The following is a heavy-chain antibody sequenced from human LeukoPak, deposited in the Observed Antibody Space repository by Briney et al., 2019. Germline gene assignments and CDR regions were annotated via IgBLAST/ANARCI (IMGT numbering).Heavy chain of an antibody. CDR1: GFTVSSNY. D-gene: IGHD6-19*01. CDR3: ATDGSGWSRSS. CDR2: IYSGGST. Sequence: GGSLRLSCAASGFTVSSNYMSWVRQAPGKGLEWVSVIYSGGSTYYADSVKGRFTISRDNSKNMVYLQMNSLRAEDTAIYYCATDGSGWSRSSWGQGTLVTVSS. J-gene: IGHJ5*02. V-gene: IGHV3-66*01.